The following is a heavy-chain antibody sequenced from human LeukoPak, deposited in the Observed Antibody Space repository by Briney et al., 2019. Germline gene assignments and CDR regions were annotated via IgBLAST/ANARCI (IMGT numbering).Heavy chain of an antibody. CDR2: IYTSGST. J-gene: IGHJ3*02. CDR3: XXXXXXXXXXXSSGHEGEAFDI. V-gene: IGHV4-61*02. Sequence: SETLSLTCTVSGGSISSGSYYWSWIRQPAGKGLEWIGRIYTSGSTNYNPSLKSRVTISVDTSKNQFSLKLSSVTAADTAVYXXXXXXXXXXXXXSSGHEGEAFDIWGQGTMVTVSS. CDR1: GGSISSGSYY. D-gene: IGHD5-12*01.